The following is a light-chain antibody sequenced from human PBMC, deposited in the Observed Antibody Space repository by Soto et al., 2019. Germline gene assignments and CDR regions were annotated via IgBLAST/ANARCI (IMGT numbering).Light chain of an antibody. CDR3: QQTYSTPRT. V-gene: IGKV3-11*01. Sequence: IVLTQSPATLSLSPGESATLSCRASQSISNYLAWYQQKTGQAPRLLIYGASSRDTGIPDRFSGSGSGTDFTLTISSLEPEDFATYYCQQTYSTPRTFGQGTKVDIK. CDR1: QSISNY. CDR2: GAS. J-gene: IGKJ1*01.